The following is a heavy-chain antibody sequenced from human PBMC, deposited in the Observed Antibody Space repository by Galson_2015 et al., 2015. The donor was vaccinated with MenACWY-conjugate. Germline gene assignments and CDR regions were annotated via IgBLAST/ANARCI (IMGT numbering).Heavy chain of an antibody. V-gene: IGHV5-51*03. Sequence: QSGAEVTKPGESLKISCKGSGYRFTSYWIGWVRQMPGKGLEWMGIIYPDDSDTRHSPSFEGQVTISADKSISTAYLQWSSLKASDTAIYYCARLRYGGYDWSESYFDYWGQGTLVTVSS. CDR1: GYRFTSYW. D-gene: IGHD5-12*01. CDR2: IYPDDSDT. CDR3: ARLRYGGYDWSESYFDY. J-gene: IGHJ4*02.